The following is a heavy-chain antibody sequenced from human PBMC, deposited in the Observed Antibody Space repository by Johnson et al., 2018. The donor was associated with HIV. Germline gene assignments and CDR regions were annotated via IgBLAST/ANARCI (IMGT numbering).Heavy chain of an antibody. V-gene: IGHV3-20*04. D-gene: IGHD5-12*01. CDR3: ARDVGGWGYRHAFDI. J-gene: IGHJ3*02. CDR1: GFAFDEYD. Sequence: VQLVESGGGVARPGGSLRLSCEASGFAFDEYDMSWVRQAPGKGLEWVSGINWNGATPGSADSVKGRFTISRDNAKNSVYLQMNSLRAEDTALYYCARDVGGWGYRHAFDIWGQGTMVTVSS. CDR2: INWNGATP.